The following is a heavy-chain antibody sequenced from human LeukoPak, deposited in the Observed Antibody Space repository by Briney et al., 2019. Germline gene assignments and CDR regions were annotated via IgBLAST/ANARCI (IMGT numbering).Heavy chain of an antibody. D-gene: IGHD3-16*01. CDR1: GGSISSYY. V-gene: IGHV4-59*01. Sequence: SETLSLTCTVSGGSISSYYWSWIRQPPGKGLEWIGYIYYSGSTNYNPSLKSRVTISVDTSKNQFSLKLSSVTAADTAVYYCAGGELPDYWGQGTLVTVSS. J-gene: IGHJ4*02. CDR2: IYYSGST. CDR3: AGGELPDY.